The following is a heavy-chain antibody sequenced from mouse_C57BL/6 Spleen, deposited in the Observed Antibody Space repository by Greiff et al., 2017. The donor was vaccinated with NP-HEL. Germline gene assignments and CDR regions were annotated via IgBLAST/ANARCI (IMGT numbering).Heavy chain of an antibody. D-gene: IGHD1-1*01. CDR1: GYSITSGYY. Sequence: DVQLQESGPGLVKPSQSLSLTCSVTGYSITSGYYWNWIRQFPGNKLEWMGYISYDGSNNYNPSLKNRISITRDTSKNQFFLKLNSVTTEDTATYYWARDDYYGRTYWGQGTLVTVSA. CDR3: ARDDYYGRTY. V-gene: IGHV3-6*01. J-gene: IGHJ3*01. CDR2: ISYDGSN.